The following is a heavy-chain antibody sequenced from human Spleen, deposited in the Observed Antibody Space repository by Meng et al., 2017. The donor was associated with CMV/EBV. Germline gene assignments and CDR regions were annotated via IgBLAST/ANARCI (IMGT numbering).Heavy chain of an antibody. CDR3: AKDRDRATGCLDS. V-gene: IGHV3-30*02. J-gene: IGHJ4*02. CDR2: VRYDESKT. CDR1: GFSFSSCA. Sequence: GESLKISCAASGFSFSSCAMSWVRQAPGKGLEWVAFVRYDESKTYYTDSVKGRFIISRDNSKNTLYLQMNNLRDGDTAVYYCAKDRDRATGCLDSWGQGTLVTVSS. D-gene: IGHD2-2*01.